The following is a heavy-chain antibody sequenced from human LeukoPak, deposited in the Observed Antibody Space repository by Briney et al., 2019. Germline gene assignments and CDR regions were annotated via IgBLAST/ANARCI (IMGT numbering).Heavy chain of an antibody. V-gene: IGHV3-21*01. J-gene: IGHJ4*02. CDR3: ARVYCSSTSCRVGYYFDY. Sequence: GGSLRLSCAASGFTFSSYSMNWVRQAPGKGLEWVSSISSSSSYIYYADSVKGRFTISGDNAKNSLYLQMNSLRAEDTAVYYCARVYCSSTSCRVGYYFDYWGQGTLVTVSS. CDR1: GFTFSSYS. CDR2: ISSSSSYI. D-gene: IGHD2-2*01.